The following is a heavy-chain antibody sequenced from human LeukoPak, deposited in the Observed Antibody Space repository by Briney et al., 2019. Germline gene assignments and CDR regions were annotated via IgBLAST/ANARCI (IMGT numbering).Heavy chain of an antibody. J-gene: IGHJ3*02. CDR2: IYSSGST. CDR3: ARKRGHPDAFDI. D-gene: IGHD3-10*01. CDR1: GGSISSGSYY. Sequence: SETLSLTCTVSGGSISSGSYYWRWIRQPAGKGLEWIGRIYSSGSTNYNPSLKSRVTISLDTSKNQFSLKLSSVTAADTAVYYCARKRGHPDAFDIWGQGTMVTVSS. V-gene: IGHV4-61*02.